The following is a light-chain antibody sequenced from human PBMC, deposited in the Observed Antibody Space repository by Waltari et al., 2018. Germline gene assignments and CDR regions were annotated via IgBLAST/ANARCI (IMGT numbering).Light chain of an antibody. CDR3: AAWDDSLYVAL. CDR1: STNIGTNY. CDR2: KTN. V-gene: IGLV1-47*01. J-gene: IGLJ3*02. Sequence: QSVLTQPPSASGTPGQSVTIPCSGSSTNIGTNYVYLYQQLPGGAPKLLISKTNQRPSGVPDRFSGSKSGTSASLAISGLRSEDEADYYCAAWDDSLYVALFGGGTKLTVL.